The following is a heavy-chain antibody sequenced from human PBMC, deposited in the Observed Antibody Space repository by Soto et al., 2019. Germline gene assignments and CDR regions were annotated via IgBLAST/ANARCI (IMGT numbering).Heavy chain of an antibody. CDR2: IYYSGST. V-gene: IGHV4-30-4*01. CDR1: GGSISSGDYY. J-gene: IGHJ6*02. CDR3: ARATITMVRETYYYYGMDV. Sequence: QVQLQESGPGLVKPSQTLSLTCTVSGGSISSGDYYWSWIRQPPGKGLEWIGYIYYSGSTYYNPSLKSRVTISVDTSKNQCSLKLSSVTAADTAVYYCARATITMVRETYYYYGMDVWGQGTTVTVSS. D-gene: IGHD3-10*01.